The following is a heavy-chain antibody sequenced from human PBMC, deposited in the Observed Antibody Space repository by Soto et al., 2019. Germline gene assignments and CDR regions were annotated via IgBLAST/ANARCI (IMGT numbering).Heavy chain of an antibody. CDR1: GFTFSSYA. J-gene: IGHJ6*03. Sequence: GGSLRLSCAASGFTFSSYAMSWVRQAPGKGLEWVSAISGSGGSTYYADSVKGRFTISRDNSKNTLYLQMNSLRAEDTAVYYCAKESGDIVVVPAAMLVYYYYYMDVWGKRTTVTVSS. V-gene: IGHV3-23*01. D-gene: IGHD2-2*01. CDR2: ISGSGGST. CDR3: AKESGDIVVVPAAMLVYYYYYMDV.